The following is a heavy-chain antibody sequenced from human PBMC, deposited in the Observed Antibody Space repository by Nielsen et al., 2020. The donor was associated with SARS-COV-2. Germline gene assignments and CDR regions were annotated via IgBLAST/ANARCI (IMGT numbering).Heavy chain of an antibody. V-gene: IGHV3-7*01. CDR3: ARHVYHGLDS. CDR2: ILQDGGEK. D-gene: IGHD3-10*02. CDR1: GFTFTRYA. Sequence: GESLKISCAASGFTFTRYAMSWVRQAPGKGLEWVANILQDGGEKSYVDSVKGRFTISRDNAKTSVYLQMNSLRAEDTAVYYCARHVYHGLDSWGQGTLVIVSS. J-gene: IGHJ4*02.